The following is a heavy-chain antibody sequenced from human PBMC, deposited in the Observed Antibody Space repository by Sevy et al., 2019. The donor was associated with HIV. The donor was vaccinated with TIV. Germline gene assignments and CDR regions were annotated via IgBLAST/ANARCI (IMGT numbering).Heavy chain of an antibody. Sequence: GGSLRLSCAASGFTFSSYSLSSYSMNWVRQAPGKGLEWVSSISSGSSYIFYEDSVKGRFTISRDNAKNSLYLQMNSRRAEDTAVYYCARDRGVGTSSYGMDVWGQGTTVTVSS. J-gene: IGHJ6*02. CDR2: ISSGSSYI. D-gene: IGHD1-26*01. CDR3: ARDRGVGTSSYGMDV. CDR1: GFTFSSYSLSSYS. V-gene: IGHV3-21*01.